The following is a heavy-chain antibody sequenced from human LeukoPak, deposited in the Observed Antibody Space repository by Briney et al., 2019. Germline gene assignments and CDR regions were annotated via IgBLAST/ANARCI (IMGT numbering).Heavy chain of an antibody. CDR2: INHSGST. J-gene: IGHJ3*02. D-gene: IGHD3-3*01. V-gene: IGHV4-34*01. Sequence: PSETLSLTCAVYGGSFSGYYWSWIRQPPGKGLEWIGEINHSGSTNYNPSLKSRVTISVDPSKNQFSLKLSSVSAADTAVYYCARGRIVGITISPSYAFDIWGQGTMVTVSS. CDR1: GGSFSGYY. CDR3: ARGRIVGITISPSYAFDI.